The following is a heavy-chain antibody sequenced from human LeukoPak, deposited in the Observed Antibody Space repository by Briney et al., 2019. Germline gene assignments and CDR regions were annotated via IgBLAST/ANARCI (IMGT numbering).Heavy chain of an antibody. CDR2: VSADGAKS. D-gene: IGHD3-16*01. CDR1: GFRFDDFA. V-gene: IGHV3-43*02. Sequence: PGVSLRLSCAASGFRFDDFAMHWVRQSPGKGLEWVSLVSADGAKSYYAESVRGRFTISRDNSKNSLYLQMNTLRSEDTAFYYCAKEIDTFGTNAFDIWGHGTLVTVSS. J-gene: IGHJ3*02. CDR3: AKEIDTFGTNAFDI.